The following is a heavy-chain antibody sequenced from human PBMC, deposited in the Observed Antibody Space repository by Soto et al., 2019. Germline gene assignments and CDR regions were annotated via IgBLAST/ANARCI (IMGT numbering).Heavy chain of an antibody. V-gene: IGHV3-30*18. CDR2: ISYDGSNK. CDR1: GFTFSSYG. D-gene: IGHD5-12*01. J-gene: IGHJ4*02. CDR3: AKDSRDRGYSGYALGGY. Sequence: QVQLVESAGGVVQPGRSLRLSCAASGFTFSSYGMHWVRQAPGKGLEWVAVISYDGSNKYYADSVKGRFTISRDNSKNTLYLQMNSLRAEDTAVYYCAKDSRDRGYSGYALGGYWGQGTLVTVSS.